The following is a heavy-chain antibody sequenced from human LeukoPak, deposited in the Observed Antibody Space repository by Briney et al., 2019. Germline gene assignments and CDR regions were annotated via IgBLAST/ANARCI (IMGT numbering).Heavy chain of an antibody. V-gene: IGHV1-18*01. Sequence: GASVKVSCKASGGTFSCYGISWVRQAPGQGLEWMGWISAYNGNTNYAQKLQGRVTMTTDTSTSTAYMELRSLRSDDTAVYYCATFSSGWPLSIWGQGTLVTVSS. CDR2: ISAYNGNT. D-gene: IGHD6-19*01. CDR3: ATFSSGWPLSI. CDR1: GGTFSCYG. J-gene: IGHJ4*02.